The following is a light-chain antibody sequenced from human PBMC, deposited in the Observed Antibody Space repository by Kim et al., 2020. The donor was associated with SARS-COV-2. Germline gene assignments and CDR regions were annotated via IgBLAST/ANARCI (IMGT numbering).Light chain of an antibody. Sequence: SVGDRVIKTCQTSQSRGSHFNLDQHKPGKAPKLLIFAASSLQRGVPSRFSCSGSGTDFTLTITTLRPEDFATYDCQRGYSSPQITFGQGTRLEIK. CDR1: QSRGSH. V-gene: IGKV1-39*01. CDR2: AAS. J-gene: IGKJ5*01. CDR3: QRGYSSPQIT.